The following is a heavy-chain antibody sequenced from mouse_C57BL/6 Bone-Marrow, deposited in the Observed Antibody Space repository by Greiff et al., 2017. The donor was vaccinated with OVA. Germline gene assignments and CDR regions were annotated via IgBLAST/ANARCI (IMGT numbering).Heavy chain of an antibody. D-gene: IGHD5-5*01. CDR3: YPSFAY. CDR2: IDPENGDT. J-gene: IGHJ3*01. Sequence: EVKLVESGAELVRPGASVKLSCTASGFNIKDDYMHWVKQRPEQGLEWIGWIDPENGDTEYASKFQGKATITADTSSNTAYLQLSSLTSEDTAVYYCYPSFAYWGQGTLVTVSA. CDR1: GFNIKDDY. V-gene: IGHV14-4*01.